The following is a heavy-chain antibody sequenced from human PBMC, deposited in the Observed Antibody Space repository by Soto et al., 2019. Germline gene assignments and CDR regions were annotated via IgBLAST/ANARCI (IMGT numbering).Heavy chain of an antibody. CDR1: GGSISRGGYY. Sequence: QVQLQESGPGLVKPSQTLSLTCTVSGGSISRGGYYWSWIRQHPGKGLEWIGYIYYSGSTYYNPSLKSRVTISVDTSKNQFSLKLSSVTAADTAVYYCARDAGYCGGDCPNWFDPWGQGTLVTVSS. D-gene: IGHD2-21*02. CDR2: IYYSGST. V-gene: IGHV4-31*03. CDR3: ARDAGYCGGDCPNWFDP. J-gene: IGHJ5*02.